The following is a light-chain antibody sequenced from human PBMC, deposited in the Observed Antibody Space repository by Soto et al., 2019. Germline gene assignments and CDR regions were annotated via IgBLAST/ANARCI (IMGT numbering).Light chain of an antibody. CDR2: SDD. CDR1: SSNIGSNA. Sequence: QPVLTQPPSASGTPGQRVTISCSGSSSNIGSNAVSWYQHFPGTAPKVLIYSDDQRPSGVPHRFSGSKSGTSASLAISGLQAEDEADYFCAAWGDSLNTWVFGGGTKVTVL. V-gene: IGLV1-44*01. CDR3: AAWGDSLNTWV. J-gene: IGLJ3*02.